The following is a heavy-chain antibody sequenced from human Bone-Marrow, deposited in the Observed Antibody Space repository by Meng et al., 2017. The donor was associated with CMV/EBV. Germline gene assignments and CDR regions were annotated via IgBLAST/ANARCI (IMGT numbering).Heavy chain of an antibody. J-gene: IGHJ5*02. D-gene: IGHD6-13*01. CDR2: ISSSSSYT. CDR1: GFTFSTYS. Sequence: GGSLRLSCAASGFTFSTYSMKWVRQAPGKGLEWVASISSSSSYTSYADSVKGRFTISRDNAKNTLYLQMNSLRAEDTAVYYCAKVAAGSWDWVDPWGQGTLVTVSS. CDR3: AKVAAGSWDWVDP. V-gene: IGHV3-21*01.